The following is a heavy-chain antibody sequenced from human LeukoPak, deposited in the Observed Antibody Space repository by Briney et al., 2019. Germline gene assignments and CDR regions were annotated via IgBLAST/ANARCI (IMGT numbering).Heavy chain of an antibody. CDR3: AKVYVQSSFDY. V-gene: IGHV3-74*01. Sequence: PGGSLRLSCVASGFTFSSYWMHWVRQDPRKGLVWVSRISGDGRNINYADSVRGRFTISRDNAKNTLYLQMNSLRAEDTAVYYCAKVYVQSSFDYWGQGTLVTVSS. J-gene: IGHJ4*02. CDR1: GFTFSSYW. CDR2: ISGDGRNI. D-gene: IGHD4-11*01.